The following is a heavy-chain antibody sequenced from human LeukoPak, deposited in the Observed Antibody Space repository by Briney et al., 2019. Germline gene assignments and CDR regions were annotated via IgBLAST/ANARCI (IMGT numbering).Heavy chain of an antibody. D-gene: IGHD6-19*01. Sequence: GGSLRLSCAASGFTFDDYAMHWVRQAPGKGLEWVSGISWNSGSIGYADSVKGRFTISRDNAKNSLYLQMNRLRAEDTAVYFCAKDSSSRGWYFEHWGQGTLVTVSS. CDR3: AKDSSSRGWYFEH. CDR2: ISWNSGSI. J-gene: IGHJ4*02. V-gene: IGHV3-9*01. CDR1: GFTFDDYA.